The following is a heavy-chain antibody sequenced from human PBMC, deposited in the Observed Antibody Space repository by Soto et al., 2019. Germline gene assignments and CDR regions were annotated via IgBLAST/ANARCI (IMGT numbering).Heavy chain of an antibody. CDR1: GFSLSTSGVG. J-gene: IGHJ4*02. V-gene: IGHV2-5*02. CDR3: AHRQSVEYCSSTSCYTN. CDR2: IYWDDDK. D-gene: IGHD2-2*02. Sequence: SGPTLVNPTQTLTLTCTFSGFSLSTSGVGVGWIRQPPGKALEWLALIYWDDDKRYSPSLKSRLTIPKDTSKNQVVLTMTNMDPVDTATYYCAHRQSVEYCSSTSCYTNWGQGTLVTVSS.